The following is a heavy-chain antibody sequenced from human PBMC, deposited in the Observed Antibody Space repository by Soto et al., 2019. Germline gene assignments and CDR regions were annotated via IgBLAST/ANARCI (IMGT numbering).Heavy chain of an antibody. CDR2: IYWDNDK. CDR3: VYSSFPSGYFDP. D-gene: IGHD3-10*01. CDR1: GFSLSTSGVG. V-gene: IGHV2-5*02. J-gene: IGHJ5*02. Sequence: QITLKESGPTLVKPTQTLTLTCTFSGFSLSTSGVGVGWIRQPPGKALEWLALIYWDNDKRYRPSLKSRLTITKDTSKQQVVLTMTHMDPVDTATYYCVYSSFPSGYFDPWGQGTLVTVSS.